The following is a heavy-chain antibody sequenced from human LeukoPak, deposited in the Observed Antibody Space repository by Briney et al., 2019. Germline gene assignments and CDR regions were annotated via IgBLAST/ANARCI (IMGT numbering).Heavy chain of an antibody. V-gene: IGHV4-39*07. J-gene: IGHJ6*03. CDR3: TLDNYSYYYMDV. CDR1: GGSISSSSYY. Sequence: SETLSLTCTVSGGSISSSSYYWGWIRQPPGKGLEWIGSIYYSGSTYYNSSLKSRVTISVDTSKNQFSLKLSSVTAADTAVYYCTLDNYSYYYMDVWGKGTTVTISS. CDR2: IYYSGST.